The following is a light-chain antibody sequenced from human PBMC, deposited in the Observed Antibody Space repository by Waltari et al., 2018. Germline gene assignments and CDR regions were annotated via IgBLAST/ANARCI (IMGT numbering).Light chain of an antibody. CDR2: EGS. CDR1: SRDVGSSNL. J-gene: IGLJ2*01. CDR3: CSYAGGSAFVV. V-gene: IGLV2-23*03. Sequence: QSALTQPASLSGSPGQSITISCTGTSRDVGSSNLVSWYQQHPGKAPKRIIYEGSKRPSGVSKRFSGSKSGNTASLTISGLQAEDEADYHCCSYAGGSAFVVFGGGTKLTVL.